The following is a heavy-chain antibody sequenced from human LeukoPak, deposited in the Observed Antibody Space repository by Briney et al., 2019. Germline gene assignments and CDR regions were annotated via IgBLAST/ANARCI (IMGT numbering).Heavy chain of an antibody. CDR2: ISNDGSNK. D-gene: IGHD6-13*01. J-gene: IGHJ4*02. Sequence: GGSLRLSCAASGFTFGSYAMHWVRQAPGKGLEWVAVISNDGSNKYYADSVKGRFTISRDNSKNTLYLQMNSLRAEDTAVYYCARGDSSSWYSPFDYWGQGTLVTVSS. CDR1: GFTFGSYA. V-gene: IGHV3-30*04. CDR3: ARGDSSSWYSPFDY.